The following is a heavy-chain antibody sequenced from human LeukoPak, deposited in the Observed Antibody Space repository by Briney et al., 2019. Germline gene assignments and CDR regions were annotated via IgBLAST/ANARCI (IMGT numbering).Heavy chain of an antibody. J-gene: IGHJ4*02. V-gene: IGHV4-34*01. CDR1: GGSFSGYY. Sequence: PSETLSLTCAVYGGSFSGYYWSWIRQPPGKGLEWIGEINHSGSTNYNPSLKSRVTISVDTSKNQFSLKLSSVTAADTAVYYCARGEYYDSSGYPFDYWGQGTLVTVSS. CDR2: INHSGST. D-gene: IGHD3-22*01. CDR3: ARGEYYDSSGYPFDY.